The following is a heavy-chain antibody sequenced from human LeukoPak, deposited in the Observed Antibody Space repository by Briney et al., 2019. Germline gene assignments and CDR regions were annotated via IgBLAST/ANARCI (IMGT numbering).Heavy chain of an antibody. CDR2: INPSGGST. Sequence: GASVKVSCKASGYISTNYYMHWVRQAPGQGLEWMGIINPSGGSTSYAQKFQGRVTMTTDSPTSTVYLELSSLRSEDTAMYYCARDRSSGWYPLDYWGQGTLVTVSS. V-gene: IGHV1-46*01. CDR1: GYISTNYY. CDR3: ARDRSSGWYPLDY. J-gene: IGHJ4*02. D-gene: IGHD6-13*01.